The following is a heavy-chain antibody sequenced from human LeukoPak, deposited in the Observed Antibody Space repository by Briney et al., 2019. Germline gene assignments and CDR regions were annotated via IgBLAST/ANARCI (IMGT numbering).Heavy chain of an antibody. CDR2: INPNSGGT. CDR3: ARDILGLSGMTD. Sequence: ASVKVSCKASGYTFAGYYIHWVRQAPGQGLEWMGWINPNSGGTNYAQKFQGRVSMTRDTSISTAYMELSRLRSDDTAIYYCARDILGLSGMTDWGQGTLVTVSS. D-gene: IGHD3-10*01. J-gene: IGHJ4*02. V-gene: IGHV1-2*02. CDR1: GYTFAGYY.